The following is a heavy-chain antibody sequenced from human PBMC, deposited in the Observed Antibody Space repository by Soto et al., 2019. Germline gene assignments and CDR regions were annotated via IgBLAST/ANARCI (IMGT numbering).Heavy chain of an antibody. CDR1: EFTFIDYS. CDR2: ISGDGRTT. J-gene: IGHJ5*02. CDR3: AREGPNGSNDL. V-gene: IGHV3-64*01. Sequence: GRLLRLCYRASEFTFIDYSMHWIRQAPGRGLGYVLAISGDGRTTYYGNSVKGRFTISRDNSKTTLYLQMGSLIAEDMAVYYCAREGPNGSNDLWGQGTLGTGLL. D-gene: IGHD3-22*01.